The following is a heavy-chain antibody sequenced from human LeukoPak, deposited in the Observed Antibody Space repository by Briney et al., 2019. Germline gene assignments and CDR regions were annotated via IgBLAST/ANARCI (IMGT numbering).Heavy chain of an antibody. D-gene: IGHD6-13*01. CDR1: GGSFSGYY. V-gene: IGHV4-34*01. CDR3: AKGIAAAAVIRSWFDP. J-gene: IGHJ5*02. Sequence: PSETLSLTCAVYGGSFSGYYWGWIRQPPGKGLEGMGEINYSGSTNYNPSPKSRVTISVDTSKTQFSLKLSSVTAADTAVYYCAKGIAAAAVIRSWFDPWGQGTLVTVSS. CDR2: INYSGST.